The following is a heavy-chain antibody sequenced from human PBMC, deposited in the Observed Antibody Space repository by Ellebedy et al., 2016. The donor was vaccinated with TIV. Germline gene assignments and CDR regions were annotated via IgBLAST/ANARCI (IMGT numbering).Heavy chain of an antibody. Sequence: MPSETLSLTCAVSGGSISSSNWWSWVRQPPGKGLEWIGEIYHSGSTNYNPSLKSRVTISVDKSKNQFSLKLGSVTAADTAVYYCARVSVPTWAKAAFDIWGQGTMVTVSS. CDR1: GGSISSSNW. D-gene: IGHD1-26*01. CDR3: ARVSVPTWAKAAFDI. V-gene: IGHV4-4*02. CDR2: IYHSGST. J-gene: IGHJ3*02.